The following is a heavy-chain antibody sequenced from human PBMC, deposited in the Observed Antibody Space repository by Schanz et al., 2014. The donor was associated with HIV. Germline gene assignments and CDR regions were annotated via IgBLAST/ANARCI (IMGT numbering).Heavy chain of an antibody. CDR2: INPNSVGT. V-gene: IGHV1-2*02. Sequence: QVQLVQSGAEVKKPGASVKVSCKASGYTFTGYYIHWVRQAPGQGLEWMGGINPNSVGTKSAQKFQGRVTMTRDTSISTAYMELRSLRSDDTAIYYCASYGGGYWGQGTLVTVSS. CDR3: ASYGGGY. J-gene: IGHJ4*02. D-gene: IGHD3-10*01. CDR1: GYTFTGYY.